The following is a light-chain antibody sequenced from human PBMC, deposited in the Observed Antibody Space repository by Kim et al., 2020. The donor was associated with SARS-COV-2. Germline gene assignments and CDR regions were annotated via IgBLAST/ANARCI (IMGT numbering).Light chain of an antibody. J-gene: IGLJ1*01. Sequence: ELTQPPSASGTPGQRVTISCSGSSSNIGSNYVYWYQQLPGTAPKLLIYRNNQRPSGVSDRFSGSKSGTSASLAISGLRSEDEADYYCAAWDDNLSGYVFGTGTKVTVL. CDR2: RNN. V-gene: IGLV1-47*01. CDR3: AAWDDNLSGYV. CDR1: SSNIGSNY.